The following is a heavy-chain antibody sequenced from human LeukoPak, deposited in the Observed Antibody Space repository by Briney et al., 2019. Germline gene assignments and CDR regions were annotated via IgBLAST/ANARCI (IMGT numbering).Heavy chain of an antibody. V-gene: IGHV4-39*02. CDR2: LYYSGST. CDR1: GGSISSTSYY. Sequence: PSETLSLTCSVSGGSISSTSYYWGWIRQPPGKGLEWIGSLYYSGSTYYNPSLKSRVTISVDTSKNQFSLQLNSVTPEDTAVYYCAREGYYDSSGFDYWGQGTLVTVSS. D-gene: IGHD3-22*01. J-gene: IGHJ4*02. CDR3: AREGYYDSSGFDY.